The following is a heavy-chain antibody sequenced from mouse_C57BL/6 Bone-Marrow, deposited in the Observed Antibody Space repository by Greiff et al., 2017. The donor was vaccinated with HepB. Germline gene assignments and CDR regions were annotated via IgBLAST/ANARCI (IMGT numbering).Heavy chain of an antibody. CDR3: TKNYVGWFAY. J-gene: IGHJ3*01. Sequence: VQLQQSGAELARPGASVKLSCKASGYTFTSYGISWVKQRTGQGLEWIGEIYPRSGNTYYNEKFKGKATLTVDKSSSTAYMELRSLTSEDSAVYFCTKNYVGWFAYWGQGTLVTVSA. D-gene: IGHD1-1*01. V-gene: IGHV1-81*01. CDR2: IYPRSGNT. CDR1: GYTFTSYG.